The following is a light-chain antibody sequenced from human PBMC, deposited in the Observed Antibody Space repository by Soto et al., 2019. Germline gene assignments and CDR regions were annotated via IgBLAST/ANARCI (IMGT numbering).Light chain of an antibody. Sequence: QSVLTQPPSVSGAPGQRVTISCTGSDSNIGAGYDVHWYQQFPGTAPKLLIYADTNRPSGVPDRFSGSKSGTSASLAIGGLQAEDEATYYCQSYENSLRGSLFGGGTKLTVL. V-gene: IGLV1-40*01. J-gene: IGLJ2*01. CDR2: ADT. CDR3: QSYENSLRGSL. CDR1: DSNIGAGYD.